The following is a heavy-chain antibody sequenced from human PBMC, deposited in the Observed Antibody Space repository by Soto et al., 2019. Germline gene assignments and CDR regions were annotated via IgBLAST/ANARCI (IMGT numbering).Heavy chain of an antibody. J-gene: IGHJ6*02. Sequence: PGGSLRLSCATSGFILSDCAMNWVRQAPGKGLEWVSYISSSSSVIDYADSVKGRFTISRDNSKNTLYLQMYSLRAEDTAVYYCASSPQNTAMASLTQNDYYYYCMDVWGQWTTVTVSS. CDR3: ASSPQNTAMASLTQNDYYYYCMDV. D-gene: IGHD5-18*01. CDR2: ISSSSSVI. V-gene: IGHV3-48*01. CDR1: GFILSDCA.